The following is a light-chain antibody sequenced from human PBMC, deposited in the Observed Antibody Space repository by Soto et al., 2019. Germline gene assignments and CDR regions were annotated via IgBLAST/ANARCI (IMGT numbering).Light chain of an antibody. J-gene: IGLJ2*01. CDR1: SSDVGGYNY. V-gene: IGLV2-14*03. CDR3: ASYAGSNTIGRI. CDR2: DGI. Sequence: QSALTQPASVSGSPGQSITISCTGTSSDVGGYNYVSWYQQHPGKAPQLLIYDGINRPSGVSNRFSGSKSGNTASLTISGLQAEDEAEYYCASYAGSNTIGRIFGGGTKLTVL.